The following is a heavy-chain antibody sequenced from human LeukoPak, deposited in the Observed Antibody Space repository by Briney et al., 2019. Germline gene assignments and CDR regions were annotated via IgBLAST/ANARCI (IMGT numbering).Heavy chain of an antibody. V-gene: IGHV4-34*01. CDR1: GGSFSGYY. Sequence: SETLSLTCAVYGGSFSGYYWSWIRQPPGKGLEWIGEIYHSGSTNSNPSLKSRVTISVDTSKNQFSLKLSSVTAADTAVYYFARVKTTMIVATCAFDIWGQGTMVTVSS. J-gene: IGHJ3*02. CDR2: IYHSGST. D-gene: IGHD3-22*01. CDR3: ARVKTTMIVATCAFDI.